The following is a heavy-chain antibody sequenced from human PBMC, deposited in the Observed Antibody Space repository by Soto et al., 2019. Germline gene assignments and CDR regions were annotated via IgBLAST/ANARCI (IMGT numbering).Heavy chain of an antibody. CDR3: AKSVLPGVVVAAYFDY. Sequence: GGSLRLSCAASGFTFDDYAMHWVRQAPGKGLEWVSGISWNSGSIGYADSVKGRFTISRDNAKNSLYLQMNSLRAEDTALYYCAKSVLPGVVVAAYFDYWGQGTLVTVSS. CDR1: GFTFDDYA. J-gene: IGHJ4*02. CDR2: ISWNSGSI. D-gene: IGHD2-15*01. V-gene: IGHV3-9*01.